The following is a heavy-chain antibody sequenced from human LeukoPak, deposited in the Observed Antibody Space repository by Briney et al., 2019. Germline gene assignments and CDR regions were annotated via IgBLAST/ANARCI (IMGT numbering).Heavy chain of an antibody. CDR2: MNPNSGNT. CDR1: GYTFTSYD. Sequence: ASVKVSCKASGYTFTSYDINWVRQATGQGLEWMGWMNPNSGNTGYAQKFQGRVTMTRNTSISTAYMELSSLRSEDTAVCYCARTESYGDYLYYYYGMDVWGQGTTVTVSS. V-gene: IGHV1-8*01. J-gene: IGHJ6*02. D-gene: IGHD4-17*01. CDR3: ARTESYGDYLYYYYGMDV.